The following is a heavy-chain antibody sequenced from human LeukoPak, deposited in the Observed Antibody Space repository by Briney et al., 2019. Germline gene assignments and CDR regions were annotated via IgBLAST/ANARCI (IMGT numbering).Heavy chain of an antibody. CDR1: GYTFTAYA. D-gene: IGHD3-22*01. V-gene: IGHV1-3*01. Sequence: ASVKASCKASGYTFTAYAMHWVRQAPGQRLEWMGWINAGNGNTKYSQKFQGRVTITRDTSASTAYMELSSLRSEDTAVYYCAGGGAWRGGYRTAFDYYYGMDVWGQGTTVTVSS. CDR3: AGGGAWRGGYRTAFDYYYGMDV. J-gene: IGHJ6*02. CDR2: INAGNGNT.